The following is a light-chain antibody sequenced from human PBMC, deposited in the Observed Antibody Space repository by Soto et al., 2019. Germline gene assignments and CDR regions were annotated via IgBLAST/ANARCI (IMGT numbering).Light chain of an antibody. CDR1: QTIDSW. Sequence: DIQITQSPSTLSASVGDTVTITCRASQTIDSWLAWYQQKPGKAPKVLIYKAATLESGVPSRFSGSGSGTEFTLTISSLQPDDIATYYWQQYKSYSPWTFGQGTKVEIK. CDR2: KAA. CDR3: QQYKSYSPWT. J-gene: IGKJ1*01. V-gene: IGKV1-5*03.